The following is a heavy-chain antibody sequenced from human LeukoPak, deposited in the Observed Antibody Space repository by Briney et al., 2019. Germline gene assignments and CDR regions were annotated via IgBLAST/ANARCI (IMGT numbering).Heavy chain of an antibody. CDR2: INRSGAT. D-gene: IGHD4-17*01. CDR3: TYGDRKFDY. CDR1: GGSFSGYY. V-gene: IGHV4-34*01. J-gene: IGHJ4*02. Sequence: PSETLSLTCAVFGGSFSGYYWSWIRQPPGKGLEWIGDINRSGATTYNPSLKSRVTISVDTSKNKFSLKVNSVAAADTAVYFCTYGDRKFDYWGQGPLVTVSS.